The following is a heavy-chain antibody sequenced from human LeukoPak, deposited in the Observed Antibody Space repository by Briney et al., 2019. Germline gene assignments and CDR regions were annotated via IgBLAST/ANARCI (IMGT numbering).Heavy chain of an antibody. D-gene: IGHD3-22*01. Sequence: PGGSLGLSCAASGFTFSSYWMSWVRQAPGKGLEWVANIKQDGSEKYYVDSVKGRFTISRDNAKNSLYLQMNSLRAEDTAVYYCARDIFSPYYYDSSGHGDYWGQGTLVTVSS. CDR3: ARDIFSPYYYDSSGHGDY. V-gene: IGHV3-7*01. CDR1: GFTFSSYW. CDR2: IKQDGSEK. J-gene: IGHJ4*02.